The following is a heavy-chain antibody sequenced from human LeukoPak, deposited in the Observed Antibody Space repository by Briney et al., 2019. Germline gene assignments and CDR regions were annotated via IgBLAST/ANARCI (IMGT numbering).Heavy chain of an antibody. CDR3: ARVDVVPYTAQYNWLDP. CDR2: INPNSGGT. CDR1: GYTFTGYY. Sequence: VKVSCKASGYTFTGYYIHWVRQAPGEGLEWMGWINPNSGGTNYAQKFQGRVTMTRDTSISTAYMELSSLRSDDTAVYYCARVDVVPYTAQYNWLDPWGKEPWSPSPQ. J-gene: IGHJ5*01. D-gene: IGHD5-18*01. V-gene: IGHV1-2*02.